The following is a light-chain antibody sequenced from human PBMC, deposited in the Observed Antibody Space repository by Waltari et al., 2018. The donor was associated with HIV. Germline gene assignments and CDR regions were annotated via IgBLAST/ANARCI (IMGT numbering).Light chain of an antibody. V-gene: IGKV1-39*01. CDR3: QQSHSTPR. CDR1: QRISND. J-gene: IGKJ1*01. Sequence: DIQITQSPSSLSASVGDRVTITCRASQRISNDLNGYQHKSGQAPNLLSYAASNLQSGVPSRFSGSGSGTDFNLTSSNLQPEDLATYYCQQSHSTPRFGQGTKVEIK. CDR2: AAS.